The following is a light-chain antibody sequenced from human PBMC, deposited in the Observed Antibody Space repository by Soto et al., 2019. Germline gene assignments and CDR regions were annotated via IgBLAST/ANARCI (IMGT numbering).Light chain of an antibody. CDR1: LSVASNY. J-gene: IGKJ1*01. CDR3: QQYGSAPWT. V-gene: IGKV3-20*01. CDR2: AAS. Sequence: EIVLTQSPGTLPLSPGERATLSCRASLSVASNYVAWYQQKPGQAPRLLIYAASGRATGIPDRFSGSGSGTDFTLTISRLEPEDFAVHYCQQYGSAPWTFGQGTKLEIK.